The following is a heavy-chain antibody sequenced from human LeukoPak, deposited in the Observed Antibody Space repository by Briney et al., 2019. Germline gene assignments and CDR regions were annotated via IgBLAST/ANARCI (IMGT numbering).Heavy chain of an antibody. V-gene: IGHV1-18*01. CDR1: GYTFSNYG. J-gene: IGHJ4*02. CDR2: ISAYNGNT. Sequence: ASVKVSCKASGYTFSNYGITWVRQAPGQGLEWMGWISAYNGNTNYAQKLQGRVTMTTDTSTSTAYMELRSLRSDDTAVYYRARTCIQLWPGTADYWGQGTLVTVSS. CDR3: ARTCIQLWPGTADY. D-gene: IGHD5-18*01.